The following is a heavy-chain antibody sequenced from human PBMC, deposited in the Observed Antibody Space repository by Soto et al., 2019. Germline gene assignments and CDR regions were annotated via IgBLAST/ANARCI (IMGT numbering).Heavy chain of an antibody. J-gene: IGHJ1*01. V-gene: IGHV3-30*18. CDR1: GFTFSIYG. D-gene: IGHD2-21*02. CDR3: AKGVVVTATYFHH. CDR2: ISYDEINK. Sequence: PWGSLIVSCASSGFTFSIYGMHWVRQAPGKGLDWVAVISYDEINKYYADSVKGRFTISRDNSKNTLYLQMNSLGPEDTALYYCAKGVVVTATYFHHWGQGTLVTVSS.